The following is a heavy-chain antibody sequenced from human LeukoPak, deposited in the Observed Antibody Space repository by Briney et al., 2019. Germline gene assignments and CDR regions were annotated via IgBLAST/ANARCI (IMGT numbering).Heavy chain of an antibody. CDR1: GFAFSSYW. Sequence: GGSLRLSCAASGFAFSSYWMSWVRQAPGKGLEWVANIKQDGSEKYYVDSVKGRFTISRDNAKNSPYLQMNSLRAEDTAVYYCARAEWELPYPFDYWGQGTLVTVSS. CDR2: IKQDGSEK. CDR3: ARAEWELPYPFDY. V-gene: IGHV3-7*01. J-gene: IGHJ4*02. D-gene: IGHD1-26*01.